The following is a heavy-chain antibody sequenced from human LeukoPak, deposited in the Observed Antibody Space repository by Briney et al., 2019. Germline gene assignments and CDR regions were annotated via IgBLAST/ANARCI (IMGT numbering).Heavy chain of an antibody. V-gene: IGHV1-46*01. CDR3: ARDIPVRGARPIRGYNWFDP. CDR2: INPSGGST. D-gene: IGHD3-10*01. CDR1: GYTFTSYY. J-gene: IGHJ5*02. Sequence: GASVKVSCTASGYTFTSYYMHWVRQAPGQGLEWMGIINPSGGSTSYAQKFQGRVTMTRDTSTSTVYMELSSLRSEHTAVYYCARDIPVRGARPIRGYNWFDPWGQGTLVTVSS.